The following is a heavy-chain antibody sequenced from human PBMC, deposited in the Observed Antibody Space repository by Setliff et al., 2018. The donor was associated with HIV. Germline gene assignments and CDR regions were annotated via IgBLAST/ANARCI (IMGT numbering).Heavy chain of an antibody. CDR1: GYTFTTYG. J-gene: IGHJ5*02. Sequence: ASVKVSCKASGYTFTTYGLSWVRQAPGQGLEWMGWISTYSDETSSSQNLQGRLTMTTDTSTGTAYMELRSLRSDDTAIYYCARKPGSWFDPWGQGTLVTVSS. CDR2: ISTYSDET. CDR3: ARKPGSWFDP. D-gene: IGHD3-10*01. V-gene: IGHV1-18*01.